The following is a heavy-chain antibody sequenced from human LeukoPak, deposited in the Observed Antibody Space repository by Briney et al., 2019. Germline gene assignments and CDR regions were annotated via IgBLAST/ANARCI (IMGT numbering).Heavy chain of an antibody. Sequence: ASVKVSCKASGYTFTSYGVSWVRQAPGQGLEWMGWISAYNGNTNYAQKFQGRVTMTRDTSTSTVYMKLSSLRSEDTAVYYCARGPNDYGDYWGQGTLVTVSS. J-gene: IGHJ4*02. D-gene: IGHD2-8*01. V-gene: IGHV1-18*01. CDR2: ISAYNGNT. CDR1: GYTFTSYG. CDR3: ARGPNDYGDY.